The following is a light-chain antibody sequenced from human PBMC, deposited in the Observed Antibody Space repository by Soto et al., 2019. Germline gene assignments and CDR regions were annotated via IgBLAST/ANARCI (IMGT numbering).Light chain of an antibody. CDR3: QQRRTWPLT. V-gene: IGKV3-11*01. J-gene: IGKJ4*01. Sequence: EVVMRQSPATLSVSPGEGATLSRRASQSVGTFLAWYQHKPGQAPRLLILDASTRATGVPPRFSGSKSGTDFTLTISGLEPEDFAVYYCQQRRTWPLTFGGGTKVDIK. CDR1: QSVGTF. CDR2: DAS.